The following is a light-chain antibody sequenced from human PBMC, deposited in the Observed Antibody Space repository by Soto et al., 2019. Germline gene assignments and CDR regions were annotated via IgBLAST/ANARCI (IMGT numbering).Light chain of an antibody. CDR1: QSVSSSY. V-gene: IGKV3D-20*02. CDR2: GAS. CDR3: QQRSNWPLLT. Sequence: EIVLTQSPGTLSLSPGERATLSCRASQSVSSSYLAWYQQKPGQAPRLLIYGASSRATGIPDRFSGSGSGTDFTLTISGLEPEDFAVYYCQQRSNWPLLTFGGGTKVEIK. J-gene: IGKJ4*01.